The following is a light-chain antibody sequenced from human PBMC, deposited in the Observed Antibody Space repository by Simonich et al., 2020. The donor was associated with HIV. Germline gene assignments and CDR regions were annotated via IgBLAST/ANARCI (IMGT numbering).Light chain of an antibody. Sequence: DIQMTQSPSSVSASVGDRDTINWRASQGINSWLAWYQQKPGKAPKLLIYAASTLQSGVPSRFSGSGSGTDFTFTISSLQPEDIATYYCQQYNSYSGYTFGQGTKLEIK. CDR3: QQYNSYSGYT. CDR1: QGINSW. CDR2: AAS. J-gene: IGKJ2*01. V-gene: IGKV1D-16*01.